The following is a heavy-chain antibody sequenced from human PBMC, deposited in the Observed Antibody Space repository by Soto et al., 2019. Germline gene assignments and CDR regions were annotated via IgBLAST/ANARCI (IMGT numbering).Heavy chain of an antibody. CDR2: ISYDGSNK. CDR1: GLTFSSYG. Sequence: QVQLVESGGGVVQPGRSLRLSCAASGLTFSSYGMHWVRQAPGKGLEWVAVISYDGSNKYYADSVKGRFTISRDNSKNTLYLQMNSLRAEDTAVYYCAKGPDSGYDNYFDYWGQGTLVTVSS. V-gene: IGHV3-30*18. D-gene: IGHD5-12*01. J-gene: IGHJ4*02. CDR3: AKGPDSGYDNYFDY.